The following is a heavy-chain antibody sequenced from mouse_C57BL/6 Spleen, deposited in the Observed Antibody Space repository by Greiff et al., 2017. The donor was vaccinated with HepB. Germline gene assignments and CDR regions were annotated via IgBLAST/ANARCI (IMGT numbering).Heavy chain of an antibody. CDR1: GYTFTSYW. CDR3: AREVTTVVAGFDFDY. V-gene: IGHV1-52*01. J-gene: IGHJ2*01. D-gene: IGHD1-1*01. Sequence: QVQLQQSGAELVRPGSSVKLSCKASGYTFTSYWMHWVKQRPIQGLEWIGNIDPSDSETHYNQKFKDKATLTVDKSSSTAYMQLSSLTSEDSAVYYCAREVTTVVAGFDFDYWGQGTTLTVSS. CDR2: IDPSDSET.